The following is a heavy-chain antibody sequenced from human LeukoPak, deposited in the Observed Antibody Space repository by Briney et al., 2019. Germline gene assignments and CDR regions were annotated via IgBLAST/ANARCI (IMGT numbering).Heavy chain of an antibody. CDR2: ISGSGGST. CDR3: AKGDIAAAGTSYYFDY. CDR1: GFTFSSYA. J-gene: IGHJ4*02. Sequence: GGSLRLSCAASGFTFSSYAMSWVRQAPGKWLEWVSAISGSGGSTYYADSVKGRSTISRDNSKNTLYLQMNSLRAEDTAVYYCAKGDIAAAGTSYYFDYWGQGTLVTVSS. V-gene: IGHV3-23*01. D-gene: IGHD6-13*01.